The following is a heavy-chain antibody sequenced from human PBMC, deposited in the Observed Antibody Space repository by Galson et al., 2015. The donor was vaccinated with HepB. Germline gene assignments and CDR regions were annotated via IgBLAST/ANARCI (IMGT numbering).Heavy chain of an antibody. V-gene: IGHV3-15*01. D-gene: IGHD2-2*01. J-gene: IGHJ5*02. CDR3: TTDVYFSSYWSWLDP. CDR2: VKSKIDGGTT. CDR1: GFTFSFAW. Sequence: SLRLSCAASGFTFSFAWMSWVRQAPGKGLEWVGRVKSKIDGGTTEYAAPVKGRFTISRDDSRNTLYLQMHSLKTDDTAVYYCTTDVYFSSYWSWLDPWGQGTLVTVSS.